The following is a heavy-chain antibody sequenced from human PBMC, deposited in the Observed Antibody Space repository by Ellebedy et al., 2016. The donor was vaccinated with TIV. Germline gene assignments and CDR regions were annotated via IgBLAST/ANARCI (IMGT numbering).Heavy chain of an antibody. D-gene: IGHD3-22*01. CDR1: GFSLRTNW. V-gene: IGHV3-73*01. CDR3: AITYYYDSSGYTIDY. J-gene: IGHJ4*02. CDR2: IRSKANSYAT. Sequence: GESLKISCAASGFSLRTNWMSWVRQASGKGLEWVGRIRSKANSYATEYTASVNGRFTISRDDSKNTAYLQMNSLETEDTAVYYCAITYYYDSSGYTIDYWGQGTLVTVTS.